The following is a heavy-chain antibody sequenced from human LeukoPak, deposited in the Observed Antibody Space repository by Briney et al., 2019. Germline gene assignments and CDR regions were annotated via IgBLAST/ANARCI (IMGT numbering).Heavy chain of an antibody. Sequence: GGSLRLSCAASGFTFSSSAMSWVRQAPGKGLEWVSTISGGGGSTYYADSVKGRFTISRDNSKNSLYLQINSLRAEDTAVYYCAKGLLITILGSLDYWGQGTLVTVSS. CDR1: GFTFSSSA. J-gene: IGHJ4*02. CDR2: ISGGGGST. CDR3: AKGLLITILGSLDY. D-gene: IGHD3-3*01. V-gene: IGHV3-23*01.